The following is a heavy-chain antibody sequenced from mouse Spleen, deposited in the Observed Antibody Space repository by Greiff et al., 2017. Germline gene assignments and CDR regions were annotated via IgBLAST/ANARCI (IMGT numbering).Heavy chain of an antibody. CDR1: GYTFTSYW. CDR3: ARGLYGSSYEYAMDY. D-gene: IGHD1-1*01. CDR2: INPSTGYT. V-gene: IGHV1-7*01. Sequence: QVQLQQSGAELAKPGASVKMSCKASGYTFTSYWMHWVKQRPGQGLEWIGYINPSTGYTEYNQKFKDKATLTADKSSSTAYMQLSSLTSEDSAVYYCARGLYGSSYEYAMDYWGQGTSVTVSS. J-gene: IGHJ4*01.